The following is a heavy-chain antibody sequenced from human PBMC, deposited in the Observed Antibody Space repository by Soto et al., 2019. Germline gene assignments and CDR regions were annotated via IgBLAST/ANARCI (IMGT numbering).Heavy chain of an antibody. J-gene: IGHJ5*02. V-gene: IGHV1-8*01. CDR2: MNPNSGNT. Sequence: QVQLVQSGAEVKKPGASVKVSCKASGYTFTSYDINWVRQATGQGLEWMGWMNPNSGNTGYAQKFQGRVTMTRNTSIDTAYMELSSLRSEDAAVYYCARERGSGSYYTPWFDPWGQGTLVTVSS. CDR1: GYTFTSYD. D-gene: IGHD3-10*01. CDR3: ARERGSGSYYTPWFDP.